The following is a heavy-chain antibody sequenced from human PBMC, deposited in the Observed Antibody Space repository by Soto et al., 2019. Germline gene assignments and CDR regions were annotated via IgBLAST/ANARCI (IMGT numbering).Heavy chain of an antibody. Sequence: SETLSLTCTVSGGSISRYYWSWIRQPPGKGLEWIGYIYYSGSTNYNPSLKSRVTISVDTSKNQFSLKLSSVTAADTAVYYCARRSITMVRVDLKTCYYYYDYMAVWGKGTPVLVS. CDR3: ARRSITMVRVDLKTCYYYYDYMAV. CDR2: IYYSGST. CDR1: GGSISRYY. D-gene: IGHD3-10*01. J-gene: IGHJ6*03. V-gene: IGHV4-59*08.